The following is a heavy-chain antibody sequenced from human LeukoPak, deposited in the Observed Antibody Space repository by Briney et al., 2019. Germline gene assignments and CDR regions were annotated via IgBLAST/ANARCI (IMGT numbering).Heavy chain of an antibody. Sequence: GGSLRLSCAASGFTFSDYYMNWIRQAPGKGLEWVSHIDSSGATIYYADSVKGRFTISRDNSKNTLYLQMNSLRAEDTAVYYCARGRVVSSPIGYWGQGTLVTVSS. J-gene: IGHJ4*02. D-gene: IGHD3-3*01. CDR2: IDSSGATI. CDR3: ARGRVVSSPIGY. CDR1: GFTFSDYY. V-gene: IGHV3-11*04.